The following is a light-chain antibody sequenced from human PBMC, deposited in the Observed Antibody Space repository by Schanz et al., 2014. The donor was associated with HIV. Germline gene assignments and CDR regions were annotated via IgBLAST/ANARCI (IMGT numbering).Light chain of an antibody. J-gene: IGKJ3*01. CDR1: QSVTSSY. CDR3: QQYGSS. Sequence: VMRQSPGTLSLSPGDRATLSCRASQSVTSSYLAWYQQKPGQAPRLLIYGASSRATGIPDRFSGSGSGTDFTLTISRLEPEDFAVYYCQQYGSSFGPGTKVEIK. CDR2: GAS. V-gene: IGKV3-20*01.